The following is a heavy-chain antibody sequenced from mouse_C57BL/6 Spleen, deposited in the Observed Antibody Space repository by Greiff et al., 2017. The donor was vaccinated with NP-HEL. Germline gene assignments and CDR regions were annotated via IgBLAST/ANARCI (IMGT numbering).Heavy chain of an antibody. D-gene: IGHD2-1*01. V-gene: IGHV1-64*01. Sequence: QVQLQQSGAELVKPGASVKLSCKASGYTFTSSWMHWVKQRPGQGLEWIGMIHPHSGSTNYNEKFTSKATLTVDKSSSTAYMQLSSLTSEDSAVYYCARSRNHWYFDVWGTGTTVTVSS. J-gene: IGHJ1*03. CDR3: ARSRNHWYFDV. CDR2: IHPHSGST. CDR1: GYTFTSSW.